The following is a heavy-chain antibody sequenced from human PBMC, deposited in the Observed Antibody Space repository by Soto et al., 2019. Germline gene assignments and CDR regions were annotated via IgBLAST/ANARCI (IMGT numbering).Heavy chain of an antibody. V-gene: IGHV4-34*01. CDR2: INHSGST. J-gene: IGHJ6*02. D-gene: IGHD6-19*01. CDR3: ARAGARNSSGFSIPSYGMDV. CDR1: GGSFSGYY. Sequence: SETLSLTCAVYGGSFSGYYWSWIRQPPGKGLEWIGEINHSGSTNYNPSLKSRVTISVDTSKNQFSLKLSSVTAADTAVYYCARAGARNSSGFSIPSYGMDVWGQGTTVTVSS.